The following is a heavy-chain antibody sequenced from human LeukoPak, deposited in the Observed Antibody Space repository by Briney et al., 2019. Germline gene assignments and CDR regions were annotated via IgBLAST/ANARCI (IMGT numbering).Heavy chain of an antibody. D-gene: IGHD3-3*01. CDR1: GFTFSSYA. Sequence: GGSLRLSCAASGFTFSSYAMSWVRQAPGKGLEWVSAISGSGGSTYYADSVKGRFTISRDNSKNTLYLQMNSLRAEDTAVYYCAKDRAYYDFWSGTAGWGQGTLVTVSS. V-gene: IGHV3-23*01. J-gene: IGHJ4*02. CDR3: AKDRAYYDFWSGTAG. CDR2: ISGSGGST.